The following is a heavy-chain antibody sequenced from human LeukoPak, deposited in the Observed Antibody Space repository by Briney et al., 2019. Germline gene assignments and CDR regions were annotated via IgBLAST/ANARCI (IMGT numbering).Heavy chain of an antibody. V-gene: IGHV3-30*04. D-gene: IGHD3-9*01. J-gene: IGHJ6*02. CDR2: ISYDGSNK. Sequence: GTSLRLSCAASGFTFSSYAIHWVRQAPGKGLEWVAVISYDGSNKYYADSVKGRFTISGDNSKNTLYLQMNSLRAEDTAVYYCARDRWYYDILTGSTRYYYYYGMDVWGQGTTVTVSS. CDR3: ARDRWYYDILTGSTRYYYYYGMDV. CDR1: GFTFSSYA.